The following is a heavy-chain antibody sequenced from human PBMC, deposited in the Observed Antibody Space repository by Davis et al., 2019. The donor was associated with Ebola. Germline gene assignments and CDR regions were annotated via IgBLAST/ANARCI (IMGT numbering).Heavy chain of an antibody. CDR3: ARIHCSGGSCFFDY. Sequence: TLSLTCAVSGGSISSGGYSWSWIRQPPGKALEWLARIDWDDDKFYSTSLKTRLTISKDTSKNQVVLTMTNMDPVDTATYYCARIHCSGGSCFFDYWGQGTLVTVSS. D-gene: IGHD2-15*01. CDR1: GGSISSGGYS. CDR2: IDWDDDK. V-gene: IGHV2-70*16. J-gene: IGHJ4*02.